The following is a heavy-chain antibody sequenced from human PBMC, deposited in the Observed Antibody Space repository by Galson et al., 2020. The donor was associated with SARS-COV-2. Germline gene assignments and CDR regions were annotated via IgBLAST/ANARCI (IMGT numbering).Heavy chain of an antibody. Sequence: CGPTLVKPTQTITLTCTVSGSPPSTSGTSVRWIRQPQGKPLDRLALNHSADDTYYSASLNTRLTISKDTSKNQVVLTMTNMDPVDTATYYCARTYYDILTGYRLFDYWGQGTLVTVSS. CDR2: NHSADDT. V-gene: IGHV2-70*01. J-gene: IGHJ4*02. CDR1: GSPPSTSGTS. D-gene: IGHD3-9*01. CDR3: ARTYYDILTGYRLFDY.